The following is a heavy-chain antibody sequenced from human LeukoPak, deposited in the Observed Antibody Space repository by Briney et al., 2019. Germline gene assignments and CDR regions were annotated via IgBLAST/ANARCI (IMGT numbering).Heavy chain of an antibody. CDR3: AKERPEEYYGSGSYFDY. CDR2: ITTSSSTI. CDR1: GFTFSSYS. Sequence: PGGSLRLSCAASGFTFSSYSMNWARQAPGKGLEWVSFITTSSSTIYYADSVKGRFTISRDNAKNSLYLQMNSLREEDTAVYYCAKERPEEYYGSGSYFDYWGQGTLVTVSS. J-gene: IGHJ4*02. V-gene: IGHV3-48*02. D-gene: IGHD3-10*01.